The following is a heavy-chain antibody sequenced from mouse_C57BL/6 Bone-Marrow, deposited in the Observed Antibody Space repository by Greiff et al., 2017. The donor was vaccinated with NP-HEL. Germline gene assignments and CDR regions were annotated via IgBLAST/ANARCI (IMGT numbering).Heavy chain of an antibody. D-gene: IGHD4-1*02. CDR1: GYAFTNYL. CDR2: INPGSGGT. V-gene: IGHV1-54*01. J-gene: IGHJ3*01. Sequence: VQLQQSGAELVRPGTSVKVSCKASGYAFTNYLIEWVKQRPGQGLEWIGVINPGSGGTNYNEKLKGKATLTADKSSSTAYMQLSSLTSEDSAVYFCARLNWAWFAYWGQGTLVTVSA. CDR3: ARLNWAWFAY.